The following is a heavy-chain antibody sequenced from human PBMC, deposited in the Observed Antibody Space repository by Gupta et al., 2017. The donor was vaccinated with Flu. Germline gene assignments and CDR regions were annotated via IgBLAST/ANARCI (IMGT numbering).Heavy chain of an antibody. Sequence: QPQLQESGPGLVKPSETLYLTCAVSNASLTTFPPYWGWNRQPPGKGLEWIGSIFYSGTSFYDSSLRSRVTISIDTSKNEVSLRLTSVTAADTALYYCARHTCNVLGGNYYTSYFDSWGQGIVVTVSS. D-gene: IGHD1-26*01. CDR3: ARHTCNVLGGNYYTSYFDS. V-gene: IGHV4-39*01. CDR1: NASLTTFPPY. CDR2: IFYSGTS. J-gene: IGHJ5*01.